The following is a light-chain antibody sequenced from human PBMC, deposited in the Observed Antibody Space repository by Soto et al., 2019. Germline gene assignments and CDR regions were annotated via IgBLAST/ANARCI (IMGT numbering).Light chain of an antibody. J-gene: IGKJ2*01. CDR1: QSISSW. V-gene: IGKV1-5*01. CDR3: QQYATSSPT. Sequence: DIQMTQSPSTLSASVGDRVTITCRASQSISSWLAWYQQRPREAPKLLIYGASSLESGVPSRFSGSGSGTEFTLTISSLQPIDFATYYCQQYATSSPTFGQGTKLEI. CDR2: GAS.